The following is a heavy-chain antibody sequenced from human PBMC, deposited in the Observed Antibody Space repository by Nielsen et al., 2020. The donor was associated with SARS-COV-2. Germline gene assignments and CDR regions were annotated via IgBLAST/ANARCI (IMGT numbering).Heavy chain of an antibody. V-gene: IGHV4-59*01. J-gene: IGHJ3*01. Sequence: SETLSPTCTVSGGSISGYYWNWIRQPPGKGLEWIGYIYFSGSTTYNPSLKSRVTISVDTSKSHFSLKLNSVTAADTADYYCARGKRGVAFDVWGQGSMVTVSS. CDR3: ARGKRGVAFDV. D-gene: IGHD3-10*01. CDR1: GGSISGYY. CDR2: IYFSGST.